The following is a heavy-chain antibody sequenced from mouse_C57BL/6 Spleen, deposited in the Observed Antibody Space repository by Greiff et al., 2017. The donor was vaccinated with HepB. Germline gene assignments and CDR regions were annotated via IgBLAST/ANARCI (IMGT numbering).Heavy chain of an antibody. Sequence: EVQLVESVAELVRPGASVKLSCTASGFNIKNTYMHWVKQRPEQGLEWIGRIDPANGNTKYAPKFQGKATITADTSSNTAYLQLSSLTSEDTAIYYCAKTYYGKGSYAMDYWGQGTSVTVSS. D-gene: IGHD1-1*01. CDR3: AKTYYGKGSYAMDY. V-gene: IGHV14-3*01. CDR1: GFNIKNTY. J-gene: IGHJ4*01. CDR2: IDPANGNT.